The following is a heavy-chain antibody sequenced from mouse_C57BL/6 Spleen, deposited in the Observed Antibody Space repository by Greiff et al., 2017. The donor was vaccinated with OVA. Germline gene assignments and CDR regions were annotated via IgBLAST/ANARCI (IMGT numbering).Heavy chain of an antibody. CDR2: IHPNSGST. V-gene: IGHV1-64*01. Sequence: VQLQQPGAELVKPGASVKLSCKASGYTFTSYWMHWVKQRPGQGLEWIGMIHPNSGSTNYNEKFKSKATLTVDKSSSTAYMQLSSLTSEDSAVYYCARSDYYGSSYPYYYAMDYWGQGTSVTVSS. J-gene: IGHJ4*01. CDR3: ARSDYYGSSYPYYYAMDY. CDR1: GYTFTSYW. D-gene: IGHD1-1*01.